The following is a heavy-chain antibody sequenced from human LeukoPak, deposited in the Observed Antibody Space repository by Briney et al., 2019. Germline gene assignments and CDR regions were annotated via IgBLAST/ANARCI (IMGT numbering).Heavy chain of an antibody. V-gene: IGHV3-7*03. CDR3: AKDIGSRGDAFDI. Sequence: GGALRLSCAASGFTFSSYWMSWVRQAPGKGLEWVANIKQDGSEKYYVDSVKGRFTISRDNAKNSLYLQMNSLRAEDTALYYCAKDIGSRGDAFDIWGQGTMVTVSS. J-gene: IGHJ3*02. CDR2: IKQDGSEK. D-gene: IGHD2-2*01. CDR1: GFTFSSYW.